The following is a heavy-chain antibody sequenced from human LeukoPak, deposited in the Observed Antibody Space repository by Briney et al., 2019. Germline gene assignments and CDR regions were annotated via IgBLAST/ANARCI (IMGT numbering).Heavy chain of an antibody. D-gene: IGHD5-18*01. CDR1: GGTFSSYA. CDR2: IIPIFGTA. V-gene: IGHV1-69*13. J-gene: IGHJ4*02. CDR3: ARYGYSYGQDDFDY. Sequence: SVKVSCKASGGTFSSYAISWVRQAPGQGLEWMGGIIPIFGTANYAQKFQGRVTIAADESTSTAYMELSSLRSEDTAVYYCARYGYSYGQDDFDYWGQGTLVTVSS.